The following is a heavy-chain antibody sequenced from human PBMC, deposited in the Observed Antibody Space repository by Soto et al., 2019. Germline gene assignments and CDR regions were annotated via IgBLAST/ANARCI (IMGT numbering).Heavy chain of an antibody. CDR3: ARENGKAAAGPVDY. D-gene: IGHD6-13*01. Sequence: PSETLSLTCAVSGYSISSGYYWGWIRQPPGKGLEWIGSIYHSGSTYYNPSLKSRVTISVDTSKNQFSLKLSSVTAADTAVYYCARENGKAAAGPVDYWGQGTLVTVSS. J-gene: IGHJ4*02. V-gene: IGHV4-38-2*02. CDR1: GYSISSGYY. CDR2: IYHSGST.